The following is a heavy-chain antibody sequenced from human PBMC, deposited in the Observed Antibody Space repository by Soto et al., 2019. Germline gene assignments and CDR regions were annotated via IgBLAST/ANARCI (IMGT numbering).Heavy chain of an antibody. Sequence: GGSLRLSCAASGFTFSSYAMHWVRQAPGKGLEWVAVISYDGSNKYYADSVKGRFTISRDNSKNTLYLQMNSLRAEDTAVYYCAVPLVAVANYWGQGTLVTVSS. D-gene: IGHD6-19*01. V-gene: IGHV3-30-3*01. CDR1: GFTFSSYA. J-gene: IGHJ4*02. CDR3: AVPLVAVANY. CDR2: ISYDGSNK.